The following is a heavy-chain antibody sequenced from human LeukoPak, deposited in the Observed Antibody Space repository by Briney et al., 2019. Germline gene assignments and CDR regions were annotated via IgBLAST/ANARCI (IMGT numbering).Heavy chain of an antibody. CDR3: ARGIADRYDYVWGSYRLYFDC. CDR2: IYYSGGT. Sequence: SETLSLTCTVSGGSISSYYWSWIRQPPGKGLEWIGYIYYSGGTNYNPSLKSRVTISVDTSKNQFSLKLSSVTAADTAVYYCARGIADRYDYVWGSYRLYFDCWGQGTLVTVSS. D-gene: IGHD3-16*02. J-gene: IGHJ4*02. V-gene: IGHV4-59*01. CDR1: GGSISSYY.